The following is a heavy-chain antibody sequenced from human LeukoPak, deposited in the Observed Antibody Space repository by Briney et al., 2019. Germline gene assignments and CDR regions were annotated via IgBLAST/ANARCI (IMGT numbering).Heavy chain of an antibody. J-gene: IGHJ3*02. Sequence: GGSLRLSCAASGFTFSDYYMSWIRQAPGKGLEWVSYISSSGSTIYYADSVKGRFTIFRDNAKNSLYLQMNSLRVDDTAVYYCTGERVESGFDIWGQGTLVTVSS. CDR2: ISSSGSTI. CDR1: GFTFSDYY. V-gene: IGHV3-11*04. CDR3: TGERVESGFDI. D-gene: IGHD1-26*01.